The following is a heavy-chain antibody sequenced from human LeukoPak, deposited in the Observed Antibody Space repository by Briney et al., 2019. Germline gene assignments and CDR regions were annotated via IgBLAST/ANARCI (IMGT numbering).Heavy chain of an antibody. D-gene: IGHD1-26*01. J-gene: IGHJ3*02. CDR3: AREGGSGSYKGDAFDI. Sequence: ASVKVSCKASGYTFTSYYMHWVRQAPGQGLEWMGIINPSGGSTSYAQKFQGRVTMTRDTSTSTVYMELSSPRSEDTAVYYCAREGGSGSYKGDAFDIWGQGTMVTVSS. CDR1: GYTFTSYY. V-gene: IGHV1-46*01. CDR2: INPSGGST.